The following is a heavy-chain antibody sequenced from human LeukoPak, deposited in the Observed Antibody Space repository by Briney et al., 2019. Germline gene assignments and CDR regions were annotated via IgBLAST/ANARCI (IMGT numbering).Heavy chain of an antibody. J-gene: IGHJ3*02. CDR2: ISGSGGST. CDR1: GFTFSSYG. D-gene: IGHD2-2*01. Sequence: PGGSLRLSCAASGFTFSSYGMSWVRQAPGKGLEWVSAISGSGGSTYYADSVKGRFTISRDNSKNTLNLQMNSLRAEDTAVYYCARGRSSYNDAFDIWGQGTMVTVSS. CDR3: ARGRSSYNDAFDI. V-gene: IGHV3-23*01.